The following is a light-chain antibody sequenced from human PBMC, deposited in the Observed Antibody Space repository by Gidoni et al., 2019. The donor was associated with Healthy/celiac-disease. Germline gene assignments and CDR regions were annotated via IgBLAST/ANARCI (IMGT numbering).Light chain of an antibody. CDR2: DAS. CDR3: QQYNSYWGT. J-gene: IGKJ1*01. CDR1: QRLSNW. V-gene: IGKV1-5*01. Sequence: DIQMTQSPSTLSASVGDRVTITCRASQRLSNWLAWYQQKPGKAPKLLIYDASSWESGVPSRFSGSGSGTEFTLTISSLQPDDFATYYCQQYNSYWGTFGQGTKVEIK.